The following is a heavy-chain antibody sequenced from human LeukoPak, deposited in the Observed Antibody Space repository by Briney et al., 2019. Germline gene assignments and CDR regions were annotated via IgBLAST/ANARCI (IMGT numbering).Heavy chain of an antibody. CDR1: GGSFSGYY. J-gene: IGHJ4*02. CDR3: AREYKRTWFGDLTSAPFDY. CDR2: INHSGST. Sequence: SETLSLTCAVSGGSFSGYYWSWIRQPPGKGLEWIGEINHSGSTNYNPSLKGRVTISVDTSKNQFSLKLSSVTAADTAMYYCAREYKRTWFGDLTSAPFDYWGQGTLVTVSS. V-gene: IGHV4-34*01. D-gene: IGHD3-10*01.